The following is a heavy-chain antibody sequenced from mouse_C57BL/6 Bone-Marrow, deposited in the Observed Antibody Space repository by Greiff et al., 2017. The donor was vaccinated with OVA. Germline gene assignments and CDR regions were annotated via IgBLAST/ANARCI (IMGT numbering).Heavy chain of an antibody. J-gene: IGHJ2*01. CDR2: IDPSDSYT. CDR1: GYTFTSYW. D-gene: IGHD1-1*01. Sequence: VQLQQSGAELVKPGASVKLSCKASGYTFTSYWMQWVKQRPGQGLEWIGEIDPSDSYTNYNQKFKGKATLTVDTSSSTAYMQLSSLTSEDSAVYYCARLYGSSFDDWGKGTTLTVSS. V-gene: IGHV1-50*01. CDR3: ARLYGSSFDD.